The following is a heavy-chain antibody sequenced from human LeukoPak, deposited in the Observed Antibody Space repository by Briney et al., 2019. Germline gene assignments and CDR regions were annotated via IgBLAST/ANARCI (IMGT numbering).Heavy chain of an antibody. D-gene: IGHD3-9*01. CDR3: VSRSDPLTGYSFDY. Sequence: GGSLRLSCAASGFTVSSNYMTWVRQAPGKGLEWVSIIHDSGNTYYADSVKGRFTVTRDNSRNTVSLEMNSLRVDDTAVYYCVSRSDPLTGYSFDYWGQGTLVTVSS. CDR2: IHDSGNT. V-gene: IGHV3-53*01. J-gene: IGHJ4*02. CDR1: GFTVSSNY.